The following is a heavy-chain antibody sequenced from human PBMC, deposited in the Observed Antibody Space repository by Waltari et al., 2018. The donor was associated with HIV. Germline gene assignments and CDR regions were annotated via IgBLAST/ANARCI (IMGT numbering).Heavy chain of an antibody. D-gene: IGHD3-22*01. Sequence: QLQLQESGPGLVKPSETLFLTCTASGASISSRTYSWGWIRQPPGKGLEWIGNIFYSGTTYYNPSLMSRVTISVDTSKNQFSLQLRSVTAADTAVYYCARADAYFYETSGSFDYWGQGTLVVVSS. V-gene: IGHV4-39*01. J-gene: IGHJ4*02. CDR3: ARADAYFYETSGSFDY. CDR1: GASISSRTYS. CDR2: IFYSGTT.